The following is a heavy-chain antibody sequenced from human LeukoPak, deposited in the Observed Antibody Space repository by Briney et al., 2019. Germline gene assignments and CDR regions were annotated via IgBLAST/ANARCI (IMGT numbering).Heavy chain of an antibody. V-gene: IGHV1-2*04. J-gene: IGHJ4*02. Sequence: GASVTVSCKASRYTFTGYYMHWVRQAPGQGLEWLGWINPNSGGTNYAQKFQDWVTMTRDTSISTAYMELSRLRSDDTAVYYCARLDSSGYQEWLDYWGQGTLVTVSS. CDR2: INPNSGGT. D-gene: IGHD3-22*01. CDR1: RYTFTGYY. CDR3: ARLDSSGYQEWLDY.